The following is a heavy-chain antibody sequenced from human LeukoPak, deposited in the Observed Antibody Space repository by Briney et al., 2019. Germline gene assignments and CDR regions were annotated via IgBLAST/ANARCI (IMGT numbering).Heavy chain of an antibody. J-gene: IGHJ4*02. CDR1: GFTFSNAW. D-gene: IGHD3-10*01. CDR3: ARAPYGSGSYLDY. V-gene: IGHV3-21*01. CDR2: ISSSSSYI. Sequence: PGGSLRLSCAASGFTFSNAWMSWVRQAPGKGLEWVSSISSSSSYIYYADSVKGRFTISRDNAKNSLYLQMNSLRAEDTAVYYCARAPYGSGSYLDYWGQGTLVTVSS.